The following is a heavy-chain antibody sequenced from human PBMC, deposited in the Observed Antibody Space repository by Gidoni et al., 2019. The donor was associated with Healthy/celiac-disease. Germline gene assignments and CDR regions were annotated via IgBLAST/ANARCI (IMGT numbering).Heavy chain of an antibody. CDR2: ISCNSGSI. CDR3: AKGGGAAASFDY. D-gene: IGHD6-13*01. J-gene: IGHJ4*02. Sequence: EVQLVESGGGLVQRGRSLRLSSAASGFTVDYYAMHLVRPAPGKGLEWVSGISCNSGSIVEADALKGRFTISGDNAKNSLYLQMNILSAEATAFYYCAKGGGAAASFDYWGQGTLVTVSS. CDR1: GFTVDYYA. V-gene: IGHV3-9*01.